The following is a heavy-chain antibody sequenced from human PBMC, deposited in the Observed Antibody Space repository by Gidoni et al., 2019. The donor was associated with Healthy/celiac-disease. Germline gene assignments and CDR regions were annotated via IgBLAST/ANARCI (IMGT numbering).Heavy chain of an antibody. D-gene: IGHD2-15*01. CDR1: GYTFTSYA. CDR2: INAGNGNT. V-gene: IGHV1-3*01. J-gene: IGHJ4*02. Sequence: QVQLVQSGAEVKKPGASVKVSCKASGYTFTSYAFHWVRQAPGQRLEWMGWINAGNGNTKYSQKFQGRVTITRDTSASTAYMELSSLRSEDTAVYYCARVTRYCSGGSCYSRYYFDYWGQGTLVTVSS. CDR3: ARVTRYCSGGSCYSRYYFDY.